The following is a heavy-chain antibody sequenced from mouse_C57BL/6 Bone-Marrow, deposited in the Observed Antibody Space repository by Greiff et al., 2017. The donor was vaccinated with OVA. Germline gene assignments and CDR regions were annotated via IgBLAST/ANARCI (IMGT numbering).Heavy chain of an antibody. V-gene: IGHV5-12*01. CDR2: ISNGGGST. CDR3: ARLDAMDY. CDR1: GFTFSDFY. J-gene: IGHJ4*01. Sequence: EVQVVESWGGLVQPGGSLKLSCAASGFTFSDFYMYWIRQTPEKRLEWVAYISNGGGSTYYPDTVKGRFTISRDNAKNTLYLQMSRLKSEDTAMYYCARLDAMDYWGQGTSVTVSS.